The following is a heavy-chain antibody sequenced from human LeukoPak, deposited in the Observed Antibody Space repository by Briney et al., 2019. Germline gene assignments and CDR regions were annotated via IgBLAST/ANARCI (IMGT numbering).Heavy chain of an antibody. CDR2: ISAYNGNT. D-gene: IGHD6-19*01. J-gene: IGHJ5*02. V-gene: IGHV1-18*01. CDR3: AREGYSSGWLPPLDNWFDP. CDR1: GYTFTSYG. Sequence: GASVKVSCKASGYTFTSYGISWVRQAPGQGLEWMGWISAYNGNTNYAQKLQGRVTMTTDTSTSTAYMELRSLRSDDTAVYYCAREGYSSGWLPPLDNWFDPWGQGTLVTVSS.